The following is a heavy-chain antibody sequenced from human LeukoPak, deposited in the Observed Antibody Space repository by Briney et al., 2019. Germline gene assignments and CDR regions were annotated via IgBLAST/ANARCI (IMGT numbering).Heavy chain of an antibody. V-gene: IGHV4-39*01. CDR1: GGSISSSSYY. CDR2: IYYTGST. Sequence: SETLSPTCTVSGGSISSSSYYWGWIRQPPGKGLEWIGSIYYTGSTYYNPSLKSRVTISVDTSKNQFSVKLSSVTAADTAVYYCARLHYGGNYGYYYYYMDVWGKGTTVTISS. J-gene: IGHJ6*03. CDR3: ARLHYGGNYGYYYYYMDV. D-gene: IGHD4-23*01.